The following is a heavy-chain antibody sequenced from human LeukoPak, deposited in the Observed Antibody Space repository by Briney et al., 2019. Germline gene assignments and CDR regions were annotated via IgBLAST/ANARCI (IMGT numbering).Heavy chain of an antibody. J-gene: IGHJ6*03. D-gene: IGHD2-2*01. CDR1: GGSISSYY. CDR2: IYTSGST. CDR3: ARRRVVPAAIMYYYYYMDV. V-gene: IGHV4-4*09. Sequence: SETLSLTCTVSGGSISSYYWSWIRQPPGKGMEWIGYIYTSGSTNYNPSLKSRVTISVDTSKNQFSLKLSSVTAADTAVYYCARRRVVPAAIMYYYYYMDVWGKGTTVTVSS.